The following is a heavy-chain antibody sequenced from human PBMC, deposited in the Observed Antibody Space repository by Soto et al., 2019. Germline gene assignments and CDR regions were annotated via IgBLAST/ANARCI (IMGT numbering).Heavy chain of an antibody. CDR1: GGSISSGGYY. CDR2: IYYSGST. CDR3: AIRLAAAGNSVY. D-gene: IGHD6-13*01. V-gene: IGHV4-31*03. J-gene: IGHJ4*02. Sequence: SETLSLTCTVSGGSISSGGYYWSWIRQHPGKGLEWIGYIYYSGSTYYNPSLKSRVTISVDTSKNQFSLKLSSVTAADTAVYYCAIRLAAAGNSVYWGQGTLVTVSS.